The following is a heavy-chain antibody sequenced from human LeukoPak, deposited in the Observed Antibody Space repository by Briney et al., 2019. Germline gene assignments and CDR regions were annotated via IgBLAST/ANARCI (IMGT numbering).Heavy chain of an antibody. J-gene: IGHJ6*02. Sequence: GSVTVSCKASGYSFTGYFMQWVRQAPGQGVEGMGWINPNSGDTNYAQKFQGRVTMTRETSISTPYMELSRLRSDDAAVYYCARRFYYAMDVWGQGTTVTVSS. V-gene: IGHV1-2*02. CDR1: GYSFTGYF. CDR2: INPNSGDT. CDR3: ARRFYYAMDV. D-gene: IGHD3-16*01.